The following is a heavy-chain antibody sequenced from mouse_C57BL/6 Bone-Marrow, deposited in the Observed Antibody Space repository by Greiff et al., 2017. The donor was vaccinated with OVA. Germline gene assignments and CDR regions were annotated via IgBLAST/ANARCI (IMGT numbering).Heavy chain of an antibody. CDR3: ESQGVGREAWFAY. CDR2: ISSGGSYT. Sequence: EVKVVESGGDLVKPGGSLKLSCAASGFTFSSYGMSWVRQTPDKRLEWVATISSGGSYTYYPDSVKGRFTISRDNAKNTLYLQMSSLKSEDTAMYYCESQGVGREAWFAYWGQGTLVTVAA. CDR1: GFTFSSYG. V-gene: IGHV5-6*01. D-gene: IGHD4-1*01. J-gene: IGHJ3*01.